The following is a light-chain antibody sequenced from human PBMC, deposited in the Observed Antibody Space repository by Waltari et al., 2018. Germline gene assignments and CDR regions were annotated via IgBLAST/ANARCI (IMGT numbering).Light chain of an antibody. CDR1: QSVWRT. CDR2: DAS. J-gene: IGKJ1*01. V-gene: IGKV3-20*01. CDR3: QKYGTLPAT. Sequence: EIVLTQSPGTLSLSPGERATLYCRASQSVWRTLAWYQQKPGQAPGLLIYDASSRATGVPDRFSGSGSGTDFSLTISRLEPEDFAVYYCQKYGTLPATFGQGTTVEIK.